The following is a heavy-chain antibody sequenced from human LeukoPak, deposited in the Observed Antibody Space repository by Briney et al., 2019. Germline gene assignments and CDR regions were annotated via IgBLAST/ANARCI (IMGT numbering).Heavy chain of an antibody. Sequence: ASVKVSCKASGYTFSDYYIHWVRQAPGQGLEWMGWINPNSDGTNYAEQFKGRVTMTWDTSISTAYMALSSLRSDDTAVFYCARTPLGGHFYMDVWGNGTAVIVS. CDR1: GYTFSDYY. V-gene: IGHV1-2*02. CDR3: ARTPLGGHFYMDV. CDR2: INPNSDGT. J-gene: IGHJ6*03. D-gene: IGHD2-15*01.